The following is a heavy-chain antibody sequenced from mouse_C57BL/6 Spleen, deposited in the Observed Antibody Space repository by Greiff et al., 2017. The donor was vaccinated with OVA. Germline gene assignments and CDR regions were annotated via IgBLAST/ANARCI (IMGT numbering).Heavy chain of an antibody. CDR3: ARPDSSGYVGYFDV. Sequence: VQLQQPGAELVKPGASVKMSCKASGYTFTSYWITWVKQRPGQGLEWIGDIYPGSGSTNYNEKFKSKATLTVDTSSSTAYMQLSSLTSEDSAIYYCARPDSSGYVGYFDVWGTGTTVTVSS. J-gene: IGHJ1*03. V-gene: IGHV1-55*01. CDR2: IYPGSGST. D-gene: IGHD3-2*02. CDR1: GYTFTSYW.